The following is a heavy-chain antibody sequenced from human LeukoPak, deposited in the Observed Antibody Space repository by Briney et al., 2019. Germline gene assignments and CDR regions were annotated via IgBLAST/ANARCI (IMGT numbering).Heavy chain of an antibody. J-gene: IGHJ6*02. Sequence: SDTLSLTCTVSGGPIRSISYYWGWIRQPPGKGLEWIASIYFDGSTYYDPSLKSRVTISVDTSKSQFSLKLSSVTAADTAVYYCARDNWNYGSSMDVWGQGTTVTVSS. CDR2: IYFDGST. D-gene: IGHD1-7*01. CDR3: ARDNWNYGSSMDV. CDR1: GGPIRSISYY. V-gene: IGHV4-39*02.